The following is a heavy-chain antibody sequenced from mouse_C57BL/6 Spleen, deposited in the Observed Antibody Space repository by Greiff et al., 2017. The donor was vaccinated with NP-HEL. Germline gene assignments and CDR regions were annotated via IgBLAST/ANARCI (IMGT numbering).Heavy chain of an antibody. D-gene: IGHD1-1*01. Sequence: VQLQQSGAELVKPGASVKISCKASGYAFRSYWMNWVKQRPGKGLEWIGQIYPGDGDTNYNGKFKGKATLTADQSSSTAYMQLSSLTSEDSAVYFCARSRGNYYGSTFYAMDYWGQGTSVTVSS. J-gene: IGHJ4*01. CDR2: IYPGDGDT. CDR3: ARSRGNYYGSTFYAMDY. V-gene: IGHV1-80*01. CDR1: GYAFRSYW.